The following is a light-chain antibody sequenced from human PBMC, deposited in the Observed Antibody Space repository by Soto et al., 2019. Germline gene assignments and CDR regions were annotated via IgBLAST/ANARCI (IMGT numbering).Light chain of an antibody. Sequence: DIQMTQSPSTLSASVGDRVTITCRASQSISSWLAWYQQKPGKAPKLLIYDASSLESGVPSRFSGSGSGTEFTLTISSLQPDDFATYYSQQYNRTFGQGTKVDIK. CDR2: DAS. J-gene: IGKJ1*01. CDR1: QSISSW. CDR3: QQYNRT. V-gene: IGKV1-5*01.